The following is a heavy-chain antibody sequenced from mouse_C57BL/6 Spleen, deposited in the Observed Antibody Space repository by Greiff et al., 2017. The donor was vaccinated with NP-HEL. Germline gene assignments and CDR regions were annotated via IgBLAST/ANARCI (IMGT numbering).Heavy chain of an antibody. CDR1: GYSITSGYY. J-gene: IGHJ4*01. V-gene: IGHV3-6*01. CDR3: ARELLWFFMDY. Sequence: EVKLEESGPGLVKPSQSLSLTCSVTGYSITSGYYWNWIRQFPGNKLEWMGYICYDGSNNYNPSLKNRISITRDTSKNQFFLKLNSVTTEDTATYYCARELLWFFMDYWGQGTSVTVSS. D-gene: IGHD2-2*01. CDR2: ICYDGSN.